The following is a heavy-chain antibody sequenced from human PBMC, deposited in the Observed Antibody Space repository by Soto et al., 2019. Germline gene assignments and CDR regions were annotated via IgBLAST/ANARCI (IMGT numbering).Heavy chain of an antibody. D-gene: IGHD3-3*01. CDR1: GFSLTTSGVG. J-gene: IGHJ4*02. CDR3: AHRVLRTVFGLVTTTATYFDF. V-gene: IGHV2-5*02. CDR2: IYWDDDK. Sequence: QITLNESGPTLVKPTQTLTLTCTFSGFSLTTSGVGVGWIRQSPGKAPEWLALIYWDDDKRYSPSLKSRLTITKDTSKNQVVLTMANLDTADTATYYCAHRVLRTVFGLVTTTATYFDFWGQGTPVAVSS.